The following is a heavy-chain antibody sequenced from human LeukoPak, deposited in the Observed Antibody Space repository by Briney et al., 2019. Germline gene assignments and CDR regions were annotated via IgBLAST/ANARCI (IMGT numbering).Heavy chain of an antibody. J-gene: IGHJ4*02. CDR1: GVPISSHY. Sequence: PSETLSLTCTVSGVPISSHYWSWIRQPPGEGLEWIGHIYYIGSTNYDPSLKSRVTISVDTSKNQFSLKLNSVTAADTAVYYCARDGIGATRFDYWGQGTLVTVSS. D-gene: IGHD1-26*01. CDR3: ARDGIGATRFDY. CDR2: IYYIGST. V-gene: IGHV4-59*11.